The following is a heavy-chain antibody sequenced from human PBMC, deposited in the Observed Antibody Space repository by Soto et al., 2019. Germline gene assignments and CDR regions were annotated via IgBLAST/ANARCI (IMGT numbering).Heavy chain of an antibody. Sequence: PSETLSLTCIVSNGSISSRSSYWGWIRQTPGKGLEWIGSIYYIGNTYYNPSLKSRVTISIDTSKTQFSLKMNSVTAADTAVYFCAGQDYGASGYYFHNWGQGALVTVSS. CDR3: AGQDYGASGYYFHN. V-gene: IGHV4-39*01. D-gene: IGHD4-17*01. CDR2: IYYIGNT. CDR1: NGSISSRSSY. J-gene: IGHJ4*02.